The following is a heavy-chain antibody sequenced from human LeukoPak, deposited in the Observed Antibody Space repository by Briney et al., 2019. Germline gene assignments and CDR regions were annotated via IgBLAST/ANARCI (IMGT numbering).Heavy chain of an antibody. CDR3: AKVGYSGYDWEYYFDY. CDR1: GFTFSSYA. V-gene: IGHV3-23*01. Sequence: GGSLRLSCAASGFTFSSYAMSWVRQAPGKGLEWVSAISGSGGSTYYADSVKGRFTISRDNSKNTLYLQMNSLRAEDTAVYYCAKVGYSGYDWEYYFDYWGQGTLVTVSS. D-gene: IGHD5-12*01. J-gene: IGHJ4*02. CDR2: ISGSGGST.